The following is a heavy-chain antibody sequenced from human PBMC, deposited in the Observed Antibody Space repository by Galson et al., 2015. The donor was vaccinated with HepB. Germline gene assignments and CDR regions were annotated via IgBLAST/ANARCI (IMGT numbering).Heavy chain of an antibody. CDR3: ASAGDHYVGGNDY. V-gene: IGHV3-7*03. Sequence: SLRLSCAASGFTFSSYWMSWVRQAPGKGLEWVANIKQDGSEKYYVDSVKGRFTISRDNAKNSLYLQMNSLRAEDTAVYYCASAGDHYVGGNDYCGQGTLVTVSS. CDR1: GFTFSSYW. J-gene: IGHJ4*02. CDR2: IKQDGSEK. D-gene: IGHD1-26*01.